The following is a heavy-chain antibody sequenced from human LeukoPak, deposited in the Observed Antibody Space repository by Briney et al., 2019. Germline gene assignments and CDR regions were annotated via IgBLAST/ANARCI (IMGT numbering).Heavy chain of an antibody. CDR1: GFTVSSNY. CDR2: IYSGGST. D-gene: IGHD4-17*01. CDR3: AKEIYGDSTGGRFQY. J-gene: IGHJ1*01. V-gene: IGHV3-53*01. Sequence: GGSLRLSCAASGFTVSSNYMSWVRQAPGKGLEWVSVIYSGGSTYYADSVKGRFTISRDNSKNTLYLQMNSLRAEDTAVYYCAKEIYGDSTGGRFQYWGQGTLVTVSS.